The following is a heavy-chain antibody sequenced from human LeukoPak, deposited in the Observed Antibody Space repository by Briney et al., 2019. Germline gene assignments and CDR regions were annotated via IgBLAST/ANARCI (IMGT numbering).Heavy chain of an antibody. J-gene: IGHJ5*02. CDR1: GGSFSGYY. D-gene: IGHD3-16*02. CDR2: IYHSGST. CDR3: ARDGELSFPNWFDP. V-gene: IGHV4-34*01. Sequence: PSETLSLTCAVYGGSFSGYYWSWIRQPPGKGLEWIGEIYHSGSTNYNPSLKSRVTISVDKSKNQFSLKLSSVTAADTAVYYCARDGELSFPNWFDPWGQGTLVTVSS.